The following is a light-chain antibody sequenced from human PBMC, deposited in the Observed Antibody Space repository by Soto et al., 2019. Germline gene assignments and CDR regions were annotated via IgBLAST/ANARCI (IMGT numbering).Light chain of an antibody. J-gene: IGLJ3*02. CDR3: ETWDSNTWV. CDR2: LEGSGSY. Sequence: QSVLTQSSSASASLGSSVKLTCTLSSGHSSYIIAWHQQQPGKAPRYLMKLEGSGSYNKGSGVPDRFSGSSSGADRYLTISNRQSEDEADYYCETWDSNTWVFGGGTKRTVL. CDR1: SGHSSYI. V-gene: IGLV4-60*03.